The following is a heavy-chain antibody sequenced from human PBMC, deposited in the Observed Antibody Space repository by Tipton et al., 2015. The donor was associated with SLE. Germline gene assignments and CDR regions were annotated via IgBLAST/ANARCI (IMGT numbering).Heavy chain of an antibody. CDR3: ARGLAYYDFWSGYYTSNYFDY. D-gene: IGHD3-3*01. Sequence: TLSLTCTVSGDSINSYYWSWIRQPPGKGLEWIGYVFYTGSTNYNPSLKSRVTISVDTSKNQFSLKLSSVTAADTAVYYCARGLAYYDFWSGYYTSNYFDYWGQGTLVTVSS. V-gene: IGHV4-59*12. CDR2: VFYTGST. J-gene: IGHJ4*02. CDR1: GDSINSYY.